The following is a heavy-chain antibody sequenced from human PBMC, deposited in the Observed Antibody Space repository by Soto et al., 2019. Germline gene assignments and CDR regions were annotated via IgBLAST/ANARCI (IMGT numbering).Heavy chain of an antibody. D-gene: IGHD5-12*01. V-gene: IGHV3-7*03. CDR1: GFTFSDYW. CDR2: IREDGGET. Sequence: EVQLAESGGGLVQSGGSLRLSCAASGFTFSDYWMNWVRQARGKGLEWVASIREDGGETHYVDSVKGRFTISRDNARKSLYLQMNNLRVEDTAVYYCARRAEICVGNDCHRHFDSWGQGTLVTVSS. CDR3: ARRAEICVGNDCHRHFDS. J-gene: IGHJ4*02.